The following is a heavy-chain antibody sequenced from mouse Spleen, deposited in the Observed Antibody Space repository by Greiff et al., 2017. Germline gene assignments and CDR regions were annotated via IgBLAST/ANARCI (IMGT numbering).Heavy chain of an antibody. D-gene: IGHD1-1*01. CDR3: ARDPGSSFFDY. CDR1: GFTFSDYY. CDR2: INYDGSST. Sequence: EVMLVESEGGLVQPGSSMKLSCTASGFTFSDYYMAWVRQVPEKGLEWVANINYDGSSTYYLDSLKSRFIISRDNAKNILYLQMSSLKSEDTATYYCARDPGSSFFDYWGQGTTLTVSS. V-gene: IGHV5-16*01. J-gene: IGHJ2*01.